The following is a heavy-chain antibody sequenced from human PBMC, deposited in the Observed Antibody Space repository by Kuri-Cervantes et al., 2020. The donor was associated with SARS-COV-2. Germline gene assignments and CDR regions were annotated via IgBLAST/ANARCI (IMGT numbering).Heavy chain of an antibody. D-gene: IGHD6-19*01. CDR3: ARLRSGWYNYFDY. CDR2: IYSSGST. CDR1: GGSISTYY. V-gene: IGHV4-4*07. J-gene: IGHJ4*02. Sequence: ESLKISCTVSGGSISTYYWSWIRQSAGKGLEWIGRIYSSGSTDYNPSLKSRVTISVDTSKNQFSLKLSSVTAADTAVYYCARLRSGWYNYFDYWGQGTLVTVSS.